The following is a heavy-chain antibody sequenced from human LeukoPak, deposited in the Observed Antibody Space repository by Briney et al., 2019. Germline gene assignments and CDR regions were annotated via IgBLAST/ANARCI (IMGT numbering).Heavy chain of an antibody. CDR1: GYTFNSYY. V-gene: IGHV1-46*02. CDR3: AREASGGYFDY. Sequence: ASVKVSCKASGYTFNSYYMHWVRQAPGQGLEWVGLISPTGDSTNYAQTFRGRVTMTRDTSANTVYMDLSSLRSEDTAVYYCAREASGGYFDYWGQGTLVIVSS. D-gene: IGHD4-23*01. J-gene: IGHJ4*02. CDR2: ISPTGDST.